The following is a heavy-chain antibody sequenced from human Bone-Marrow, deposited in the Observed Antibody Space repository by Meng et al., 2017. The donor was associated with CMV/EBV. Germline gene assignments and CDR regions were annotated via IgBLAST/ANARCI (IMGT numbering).Heavy chain of an antibody. CDR2: IYYSGST. V-gene: IGHV4-61*01. CDR3: ARELGWFDP. J-gene: IGHJ5*02. Sequence: LHCSLSGDCVPSGRYHWSWIRQPPGKGLEWIGYIYYSGSTNYNPSLKSRVTISVDTSKNQFSLKLSSVTAADTAVYYCARELGWFDPWGQGTLVTVSS. D-gene: IGHD3-16*01. CDR1: GDCVPSGRYH.